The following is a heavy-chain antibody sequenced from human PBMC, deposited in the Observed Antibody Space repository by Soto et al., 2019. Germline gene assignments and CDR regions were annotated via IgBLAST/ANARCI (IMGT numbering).Heavy chain of an antibody. CDR2: INHSGST. J-gene: IGHJ5*02. Sequence: SETLSLTCAVYGGSFSGYYWSWIRQPPGKGLEWIGEINHSGSTNYNPSLKSRVTISVDTSKNQFSLKLSSVTAADTAVYYCARGRAWFGIGSPTVKKNWFDPWGQGTLVTVSS. D-gene: IGHD3-10*01. CDR3: ARGRAWFGIGSPTVKKNWFDP. CDR1: GGSFSGYY. V-gene: IGHV4-34*01.